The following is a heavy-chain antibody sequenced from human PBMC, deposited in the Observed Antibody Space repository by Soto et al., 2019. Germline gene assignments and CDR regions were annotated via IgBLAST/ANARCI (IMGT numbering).Heavy chain of an antibody. J-gene: IGHJ6*02. CDR2: IKSKTNGGTT. CDR1: GFTFSNAW. D-gene: IGHD3-16*01. Sequence: GGSLRLSCAASGFTFSNAWMSWVRQAPGKGLEWVGRIKSKTNGGTTDYAAPVKGRFTISRDDSKNTLYLQMNSLKTEDTAVYYCTTVSGWGYYYYYGMDVWGQGTTVTVSS. V-gene: IGHV3-15*01. CDR3: TTVSGWGYYYYYGMDV.